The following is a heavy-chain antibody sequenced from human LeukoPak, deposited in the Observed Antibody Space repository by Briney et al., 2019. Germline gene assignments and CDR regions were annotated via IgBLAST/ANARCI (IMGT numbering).Heavy chain of an antibody. V-gene: IGHV3-30-3*01. J-gene: IGHJ4*02. CDR2: ISYDGSNK. D-gene: IGHD2-8*01. Sequence: GRSLRLSCAASGFTFSSHAMHWVRQAPGKGLEWLAVISYDGSNKYYADSVKGRFTISRDNSKNTLYLQMNSLRAEDTAVYYCAKEYCSNSVCHSLDYWGQGTLVTVSS. CDR3: AKEYCSNSVCHSLDY. CDR1: GFTFSSHA.